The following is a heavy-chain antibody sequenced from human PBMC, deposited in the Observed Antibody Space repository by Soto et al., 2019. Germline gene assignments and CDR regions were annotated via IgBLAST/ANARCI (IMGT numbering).Heavy chain of an antibody. CDR3: ARHEENSYGFVDS. D-gene: IGHD5-18*01. J-gene: IGHJ4*02. CDR2: LYYTGSN. V-gene: IGHV4-39*01. CDR1: GVSISSTSYY. Sequence: PSETLSLTCTVSGVSISSTSYYWGWIRQPPGKRLEWIGSLYYTGSNYYNPSVKSRVTMSVHTSQNQFSLRLRSVTAADTAVYYCARHEENSYGFVDSWGLETLVTVSS.